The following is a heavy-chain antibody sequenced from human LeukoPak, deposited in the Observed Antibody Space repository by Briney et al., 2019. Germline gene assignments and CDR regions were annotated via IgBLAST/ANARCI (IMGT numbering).Heavy chain of an antibody. CDR1: GYTFTGYY. V-gene: IGHV1-2*02. CDR2: IRPNSGGT. J-gene: IGHJ6*02. D-gene: IGHD6-6*01. Sequence: ASVKVSCKTSGYTFTGYYIHWVRQAPGQGVEWMGWIRPNSGGTKNAQKFQGRVTMTRDTSISTAYMELNRLTSDDTAVYYCATYSNSTLQYYYGLDVWGQGTTVTVSS. CDR3: ATYSNSTLQYYYGLDV.